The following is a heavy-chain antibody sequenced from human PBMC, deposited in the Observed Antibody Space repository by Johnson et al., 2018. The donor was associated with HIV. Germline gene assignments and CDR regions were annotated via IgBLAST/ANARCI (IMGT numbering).Heavy chain of an antibody. CDR2: IRFDGSSK. Sequence: QVQLVESGGGVVQPGGSLRLSCVVSGFTFSSNGMHWVRQAPGKGLEWVAFIRFDGSSKYYGDSVKGRFSISRDNSKNTLYLQMNSLRAEDTAVYYCAKDFRHNWNYDALDIWGQGTMVTVSS. D-gene: IGHD1-7*01. CDR3: AKDFRHNWNYDALDI. V-gene: IGHV3-30*02. CDR1: GFTFSSNG. J-gene: IGHJ3*02.